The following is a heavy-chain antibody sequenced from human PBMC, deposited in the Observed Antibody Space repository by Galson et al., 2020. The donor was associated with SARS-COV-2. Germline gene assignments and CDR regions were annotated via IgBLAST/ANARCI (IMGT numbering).Heavy chain of an antibody. CDR1: GVTVSSAGYS. V-gene: IGHV4-30-2*01. Sequence: SETLSLSCAVSGVTVSSAGYSWSWIRQPPGKGLEWIGYIYHGGSPYYNPSLRSRVTISIDGSKNQISLNLTSVTAADTAVYYCATLQSRITRVRGVTSWFDPWGQGALVTVSS. J-gene: IGHJ5*02. CDR3: ATLQSRITRVRGVTSWFDP. CDR2: IYHGGSP. D-gene: IGHD3-10*01.